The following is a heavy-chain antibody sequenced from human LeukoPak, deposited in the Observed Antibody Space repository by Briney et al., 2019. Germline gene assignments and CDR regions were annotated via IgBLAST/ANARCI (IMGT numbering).Heavy chain of an antibody. D-gene: IGHD7-27*01. CDR2: IIPIFGTA. V-gene: IGHV1-69*13. Sequence: SVKVSCKASGGTFSSYAISWVRQAPGQGLKWMGGIIPIFGTANYAQKFQGRVTITADESTSTAYMELSSLRSEDTAVYYCAREANWGYPPYFDYWGQGTLVTVSS. CDR3: AREANWGYPPYFDY. J-gene: IGHJ4*02. CDR1: GGTFSSYA.